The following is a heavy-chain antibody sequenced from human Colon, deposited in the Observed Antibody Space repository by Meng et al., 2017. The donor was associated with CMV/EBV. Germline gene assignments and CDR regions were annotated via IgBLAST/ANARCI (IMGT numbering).Heavy chain of an antibody. J-gene: IGHJ4*02. CDR3: SSGTEIGY. Sequence: LGLSSGVAGSGVASFGRMWVRHVPVRGLAWGTYFSGSSGQPCYPASAKGRFTRSGDISKDAVYLQMNSLTAEDTAMYYCSSGTEIGYWGQGTLVTVSS. CDR1: GSGVASFG. V-gene: IGHV3-23*01. D-gene: IGHD1/OR15-1a*01. CDR2: FSGSSGQP.